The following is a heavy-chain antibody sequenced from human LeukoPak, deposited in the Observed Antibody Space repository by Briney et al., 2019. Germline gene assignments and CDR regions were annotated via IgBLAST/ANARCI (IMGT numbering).Heavy chain of an antibody. Sequence: GGSLRLSCAASGFTFSSYGMNWVRQAPGKGLEWVAVIWYDGSNKYYADSVKGRFTISRDNSKNTLYLQMNSLRAEDTAVHYCAKGTRTKPGTSFDYWGQGSLVSVAS. D-gene: IGHD6-13*01. CDR3: AKGTRTKPGTSFDY. CDR2: IWYDGSNK. V-gene: IGHV3-33*06. J-gene: IGHJ4*02. CDR1: GFTFSSYG.